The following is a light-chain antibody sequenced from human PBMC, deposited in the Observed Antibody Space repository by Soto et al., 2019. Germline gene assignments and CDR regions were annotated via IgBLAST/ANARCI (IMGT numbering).Light chain of an antibody. CDR3: QQYNNWPL. CDR1: QSVSSN. J-gene: IGKJ1*01. V-gene: IGKV3-15*01. CDR2: GAS. Sequence: EIVMTQSPATPSVSPGERATLSCRASQSVSSNLAWYQQKPGQAPRLLIYGASTRATGIPARFSGSGSETEFTLTISSLQTEDFSVYFCQQYNNWPLFGQGTKV.